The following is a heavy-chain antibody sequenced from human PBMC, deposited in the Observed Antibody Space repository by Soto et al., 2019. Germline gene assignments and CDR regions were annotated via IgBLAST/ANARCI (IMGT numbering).Heavy chain of an antibody. J-gene: IGHJ4*02. V-gene: IGHV3-23*01. CDR2: INPSGGST. CDR3: AKGANYYGIFDY. Sequence: EVQLLESGGGLVQPGGSLRLSCAASGFTFKTYAMSWVRQAPGKGLEWVSTINPSGGSTYYPDSVKGRFTISRDNSKDTLYLQMDSLSADDAAVYYCAKGANYYGIFDYWGQGTLVTVSS. D-gene: IGHD3-22*01. CDR1: GFTFKTYA.